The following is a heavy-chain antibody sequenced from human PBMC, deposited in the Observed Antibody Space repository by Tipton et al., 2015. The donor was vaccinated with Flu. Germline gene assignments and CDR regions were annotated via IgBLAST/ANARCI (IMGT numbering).Heavy chain of an antibody. V-gene: IGHV4-59*11. J-gene: IGHJ4*02. CDR2: IYFTGST. CDR1: GGSISSHY. D-gene: IGHD2-15*01. Sequence: TLSLTCTVSGGSISSHYWSWIRQPPGKGLEWIGYIYFTGSTNYNPSLKSRVTISVDMSKNQFSLKLTSVTAADTAVYYCARGGGSPSYWGQGTVVTVSS. CDR3: ARGGGSPSY.